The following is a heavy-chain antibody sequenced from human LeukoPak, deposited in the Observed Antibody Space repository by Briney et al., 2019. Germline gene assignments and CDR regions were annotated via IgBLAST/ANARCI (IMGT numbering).Heavy chain of an antibody. Sequence: SQTLSLTCTVSGGSISSGGYYWSWIRQHPGKGLEWIGYIYYSGSTYYNPSLKSRVTISVDTSKNQFSLKLSSVTAADTAAYYCARVDTAMVTPDYWGQGTLVTVSS. V-gene: IGHV4-31*03. CDR2: IYYSGST. CDR1: GGSISSGGYY. CDR3: ARVDTAMVTPDY. D-gene: IGHD5-18*01. J-gene: IGHJ4*02.